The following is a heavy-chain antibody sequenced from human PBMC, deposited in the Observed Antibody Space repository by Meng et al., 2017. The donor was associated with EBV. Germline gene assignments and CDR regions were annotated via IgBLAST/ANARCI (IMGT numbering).Heavy chain of an antibody. CDR3: AHRRDEYSSSWYGWFDP. D-gene: IGHD6-13*01. Sequence: TLKEAGPTLGKPTQTLTLTCTFSGFSLSTGGVGVGWIRQPPGKALEWLALIYWDDDKRYSPSLKSRLTITKDTSKNQVVLTMTNMDPVDTATYYCAHRRDEYSSSWYGWFDPWGQGTLVTVSS. CDR2: IYWDDDK. V-gene: IGHV2-5*02. J-gene: IGHJ5*02. CDR1: GFSLSTGGVG.